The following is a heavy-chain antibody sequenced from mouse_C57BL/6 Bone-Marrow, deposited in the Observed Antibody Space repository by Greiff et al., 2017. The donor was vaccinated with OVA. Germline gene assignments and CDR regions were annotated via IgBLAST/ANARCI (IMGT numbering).Heavy chain of an antibody. CDR1: GYAFSSSW. J-gene: IGHJ4*01. Sequence: QVQLKESGPELVKPGASVKISCKASGYAFSSSWMNWVKQRPGKGLEWIGRIYPGDGDTNYNGKFKGKATLTADKSSSTAYMQLSSLTSEDSAVYFCEREGRWVLRDAIDYWGKGTSVTVSS. D-gene: IGHD2-3*01. CDR2: IYPGDGDT. CDR3: EREGRWVLRDAIDY. V-gene: IGHV1-82*01.